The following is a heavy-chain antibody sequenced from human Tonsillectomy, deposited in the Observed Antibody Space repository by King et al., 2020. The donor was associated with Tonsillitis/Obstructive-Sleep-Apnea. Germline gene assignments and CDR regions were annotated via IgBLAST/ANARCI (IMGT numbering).Heavy chain of an antibody. J-gene: IGHJ4*02. CDR2: VNTGNGNT. CDR3: ARDPNSGFLNY. Sequence: VQLVQSGTEVKNPGASVKLSCKASGYTFTNYAIHWVRQAPGQRLEWMGWVNTGNGNTKYSQNFQGRVTITRETSATTAYMELSSLRSEDTAVYYCARDPNSGFLNYWGQGTLVTVSS. D-gene: IGHD5-12*01. V-gene: IGHV1-3*04. CDR1: GYTFTNYA.